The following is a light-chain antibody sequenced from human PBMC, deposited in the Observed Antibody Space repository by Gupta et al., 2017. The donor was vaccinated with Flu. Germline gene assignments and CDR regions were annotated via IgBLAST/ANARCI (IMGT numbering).Light chain of an antibody. V-gene: IGKV1-33*01. J-gene: IGKJ2*01. CDR2: DAS. CDR3: QQYDNLPYT. CDR1: QDMSNY. Sequence: PSSLSASVGDRVTITCQASQDMSNYLNWYQQKPGKVPKLLIYDASNLETGVPSRFSGSGSGTDFTFTISSLQPEDIATYYCQQYDNLPYTFGQGTKLEIK.